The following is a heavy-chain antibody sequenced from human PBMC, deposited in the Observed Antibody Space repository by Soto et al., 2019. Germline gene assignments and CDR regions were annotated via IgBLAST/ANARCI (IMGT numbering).Heavy chain of an antibody. CDR2: ISGSGGST. J-gene: IGHJ3*02. D-gene: IGHD3-10*01. CDR3: AKDLRASGAFDI. V-gene: IGHV3-23*01. Sequence: PGGSLRLSCAASGFTFSSYAMSWVRQAPGKGMEWDSAISGSGGSTYYADSVKGRFTISRDNSKNTLYLQMNSLRAEDTAVYYCAKDLRASGAFDIWGQGTMVTVSS. CDR1: GFTFSSYA.